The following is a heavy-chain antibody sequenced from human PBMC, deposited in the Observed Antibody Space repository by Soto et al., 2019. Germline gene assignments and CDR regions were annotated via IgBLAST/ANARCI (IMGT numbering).Heavy chain of an antibody. Sequence: QVQLVESGGGVVQPGRSLRLSCAASGFTFSSYAMHWVRGAPGKGLEWMAVMSYDGSNKYYADSVKGRFTIYRDNSKNTLYLQMNSLRPEDTALYYCARDGGAYWGQGTLVIVSS. CDR2: MSYDGSNK. V-gene: IGHV3-30-3*01. CDR1: GFTFSSYA. J-gene: IGHJ4*02. CDR3: ARDGGAY. D-gene: IGHD3-16*01.